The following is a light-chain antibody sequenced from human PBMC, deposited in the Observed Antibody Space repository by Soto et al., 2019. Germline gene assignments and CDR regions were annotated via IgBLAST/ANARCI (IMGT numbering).Light chain of an antibody. Sequence: EIVLTQSPGTLSLSPGERATFSCRASQSVRYSYLVWYQQKPGQAPRLLIYGASRRATGIPDRFSGSGSGTDFTLTISRLEPEDFAVYHCQQYSSSPVTFGQGTKVEIK. CDR2: GAS. V-gene: IGKV3-20*01. J-gene: IGKJ1*01. CDR1: QSVRYSY. CDR3: QQYSSSPVT.